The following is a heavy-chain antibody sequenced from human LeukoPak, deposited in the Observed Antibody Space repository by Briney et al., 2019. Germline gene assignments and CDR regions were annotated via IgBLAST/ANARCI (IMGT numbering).Heavy chain of an antibody. CDR3: ARDWVDSSGWSFDY. CDR1: GYTFTGYY. D-gene: IGHD6-19*01. CDR2: INPNSGGT. J-gene: IGHJ4*02. Sequence: ASVKVSCKASGYTFTGYYMHWVRLAPGQGLEWMGWINPNSGGTNYAQKFQGRVTMTRDTSISTAYMELSRLRSDDTAVYYCARDWVDSSGWSFDYWGQGTLVTVSS. V-gene: IGHV1-2*02.